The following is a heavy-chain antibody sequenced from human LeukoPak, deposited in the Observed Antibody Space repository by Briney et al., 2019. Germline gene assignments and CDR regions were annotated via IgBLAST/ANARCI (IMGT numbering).Heavy chain of an antibody. J-gene: IGHJ5*02. V-gene: IGHV1-18*01. CDR1: GGTFSSYA. CDR3: ARDLNWGSHRPRGEMAWLDP. D-gene: IGHD7-27*01. CDR2: INGYTGTT. Sequence: ASVKVSCKASGGTFSSYAISWVRQAPGQGLEWMGWINGYTGTTVYAQNLQDRVTLTTDTSTSTGYMEMRSLTSDDTAVYYCARDLNWGSHRPRGEMAWLDPWGQGTPVTVSS.